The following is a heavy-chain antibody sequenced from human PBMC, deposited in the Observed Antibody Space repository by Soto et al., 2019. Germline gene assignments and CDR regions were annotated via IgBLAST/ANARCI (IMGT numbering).Heavy chain of an antibody. CDR3: ASNPTEPGTFEY. Sequence: QVQLVQSGAEVKKPGASVKVSCKASGYTFTSYDINWVRQATGQGLEWMGWLKPNGGDTGYAQNFQGRVTLTRNTSTATAYMELTSLTSADTAVYFCASNPTEPGTFEYWGQGTPVTVSS. V-gene: IGHV1-8*01. D-gene: IGHD1-26*01. CDR1: GYTFTSYD. J-gene: IGHJ4*02. CDR2: LKPNGGDT.